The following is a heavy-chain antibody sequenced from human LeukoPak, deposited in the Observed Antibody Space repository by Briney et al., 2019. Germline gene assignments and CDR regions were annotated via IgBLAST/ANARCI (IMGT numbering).Heavy chain of an antibody. CDR1: GFTFSRYG. Sequence: GGSLRLSCTASGFTFSRYGMHCVRQAPGKGLEGVAFISNDGSNKYYVASVKGRFTISRDNSRNTLYVQMNRLRDEDTAVYYCARDRGGATRFDYYDMDVWGQGTTVTVS. V-gene: IGHV3-30-3*01. CDR2: ISNDGSNK. J-gene: IGHJ6*02. D-gene: IGHD3-16*01. CDR3: ARDRGGATRFDYYDMDV.